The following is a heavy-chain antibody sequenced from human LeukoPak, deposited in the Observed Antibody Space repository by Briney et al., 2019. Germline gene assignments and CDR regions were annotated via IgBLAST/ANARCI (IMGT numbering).Heavy chain of an antibody. CDR2: ISSSSSYI. D-gene: IGHD6-13*01. J-gene: IGHJ3*02. CDR1: GFTFSNYS. V-gene: IGHV3-21*01. Sequence: GGSLRLSCAASGFTFSNYSMNWVRQAPGEGLEWVSSISSSSSYIYFADSVKGRFTISRDNAKNSLYLQMNSLRAEDTAIYYCARDNLAAAGDDNFDIWGQGTMVTVSS. CDR3: ARDNLAAAGDDNFDI.